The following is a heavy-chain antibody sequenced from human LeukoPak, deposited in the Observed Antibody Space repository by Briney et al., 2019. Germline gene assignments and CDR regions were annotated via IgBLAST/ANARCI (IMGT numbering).Heavy chain of an antibody. D-gene: IGHD2-2*01. J-gene: IGHJ4*02. CDR2: IWYDGSNK. V-gene: IGHV3-33*06. CDR1: GFTFSSYD. Sequence: GRSLRLSCAASGFTFSSYDMHWVRQAPGKGLEWVAVIWYDGSNKYYADSVKGRFTISRDNSKNTLYLQMNSLRAEDTAVYYCAKEFDIVVVQYYFDYWGQGTLVTVSS. CDR3: AKEFDIVVVQYYFDY.